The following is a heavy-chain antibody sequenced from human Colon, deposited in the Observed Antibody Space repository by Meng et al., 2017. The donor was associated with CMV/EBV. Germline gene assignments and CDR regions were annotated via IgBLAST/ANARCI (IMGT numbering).Heavy chain of an antibody. D-gene: IGHD3-10*01. J-gene: IGHJ4*02. CDR1: GGTFSSYA. V-gene: IGHV1-69*10. CDR2: IIPSLGIT. CDR3: ARDDRSYGVDY. Sequence: SCKAAGGTFSSYAINWVRQAPGQGLEWLGGIIPSLGITNSAQKFQGRVTITADKSTSTAYMELSSLRSEDTAVYYCARDDRSYGVDYWGQGTLVTVSS.